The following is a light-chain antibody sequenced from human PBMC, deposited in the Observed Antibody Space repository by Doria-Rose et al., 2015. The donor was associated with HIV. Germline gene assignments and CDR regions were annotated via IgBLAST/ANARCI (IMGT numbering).Light chain of an antibody. CDR2: DGS. Sequence: TQSPGTLSLSPGERATLSCRASQSFSSTYLAWYQQKPGQARSLLIYDGSTRATGIPDRFSASGSGTDFTLTINRLEPGDFALYYCHQYGTSWTFGQGTKVEI. CDR3: HQYGTSWT. CDR1: QSFSSTY. J-gene: IGKJ1*01. V-gene: IGKV3-20*01.